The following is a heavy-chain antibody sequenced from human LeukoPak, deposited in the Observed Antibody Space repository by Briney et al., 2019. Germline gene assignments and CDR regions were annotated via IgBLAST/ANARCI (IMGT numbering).Heavy chain of an antibody. Sequence: SVKVSCKASGGTFISYAISWVRQAPGQGLEWMGGIIPIFGTANYAQKFQGRVTITADESTSTAYMELSSLRSEDTAVHYCASGTPYCSGGSCYSYYFDYWGQGTLVTVSS. CDR3: ASGTPYCSGGSCYSYYFDY. CDR2: IIPIFGTA. J-gene: IGHJ4*02. D-gene: IGHD2-15*01. CDR1: GGTFISYA. V-gene: IGHV1-69*13.